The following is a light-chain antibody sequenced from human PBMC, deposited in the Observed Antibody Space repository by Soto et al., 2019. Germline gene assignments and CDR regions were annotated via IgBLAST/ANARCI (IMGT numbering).Light chain of an antibody. CDR3: NSYAGTSYV. Sequence: QSALTQPASVSGTPGQSITISSTGTSSDVGAYNYVSWYQQYPGKAPKLIIYDVSNRPSGVSCRFSGSKSGNTASLTISELQAEDEADYYCNSYAGTSYVFGTGTKVTVL. J-gene: IGLJ1*01. V-gene: IGLV2-14*01. CDR2: DVS. CDR1: SSDVGAYNY.